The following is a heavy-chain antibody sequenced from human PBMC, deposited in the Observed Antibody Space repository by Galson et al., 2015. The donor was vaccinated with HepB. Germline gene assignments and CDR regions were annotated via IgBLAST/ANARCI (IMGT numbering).Heavy chain of an antibody. J-gene: IGHJ6*02. V-gene: IGHV3-7*03. Sequence: MNWVRQAPGKGLEWVAHINQDGSSKYYVDSVKGRFTISRDNAKDSVYLQLDSLRAEDTAVYYCARRISLVRGIITKPDYYYGRDVWGQGTTVTVAS. CDR3: ARRISLVRGIITKPDYYYGRDV. D-gene: IGHD3-10*01. CDR2: INQDGSSK.